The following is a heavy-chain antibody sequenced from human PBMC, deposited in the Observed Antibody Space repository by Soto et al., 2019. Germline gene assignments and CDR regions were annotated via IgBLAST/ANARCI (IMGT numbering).Heavy chain of an antibody. D-gene: IGHD4-4*01. CDR3: AKASVSTGYYYAMDV. Sequence: QVLLVESGGGVVQPGRSLRLSCATSGFTFSSYGMHWVRQAPGKGLEWVAVVSSDVSNKDYADSVKGRFTISRDNSKNTLYLQMNSLRAEDTAIYYCAKASVSTGYYYAMDVWGQGTTVTVSS. CDR1: GFTFSSYG. J-gene: IGHJ6*02. V-gene: IGHV3-30*18. CDR2: VSSDVSNK.